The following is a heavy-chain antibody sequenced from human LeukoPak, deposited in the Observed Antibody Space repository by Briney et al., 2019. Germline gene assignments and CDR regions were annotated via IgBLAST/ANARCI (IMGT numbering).Heavy chain of an antibody. CDR3: ARANDYGDYDGDY. D-gene: IGHD4-17*01. V-gene: IGHV1-2*06. CDR1: GYTLTGYY. CDR2: INPNSGGT. J-gene: IGHJ4*02. Sequence: VSVKVSCKASGYTLTGYYMHWVRQAPGQGLEWMGRINPNSGGTNYAQKFQGRVTMTRDTSISTAYMELSRLRSDDTAVYYCARANDYGDYDGDYWGQGTLVTVSS.